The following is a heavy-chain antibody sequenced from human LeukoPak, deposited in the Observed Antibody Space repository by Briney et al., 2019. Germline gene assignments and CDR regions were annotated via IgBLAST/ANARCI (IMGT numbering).Heavy chain of an antibody. J-gene: IGHJ6*02. CDR3: ARGRVGATTHYYYGMDV. CDR1: GFTVTSAY. V-gene: IGHV3-66*02. Sequence: GGSLRLSCAASGFTVTSAYMTWVRQAPGKGLEWVSVIYMGSSIYYADSVKGRFTISRDNSKNTLFLQTSSLRVEDTAVYYCARGRVGATTHYYYGMDVWGQGTTVTVSS. D-gene: IGHD1-26*01. CDR2: IYMGSSI.